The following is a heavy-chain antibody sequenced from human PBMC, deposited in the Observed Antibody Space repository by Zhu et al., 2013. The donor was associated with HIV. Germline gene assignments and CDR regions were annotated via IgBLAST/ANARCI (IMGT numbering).Heavy chain of an antibody. D-gene: IGHD4-17*01. CDR2: VYHSGST. CDR1: GGSLSGYY. CDR3: AREKLPGGYGDYRIRLDY. J-gene: IGHJ4*02. V-gene: IGHV4-34*01. Sequence: QVQLQQWGAGLLKPSETLSLTCAVYGGSLSGYYWNWIRQPPGKGLEWIGEVYHSGSTNYNPSLKGRVTISVDRSKNQFSLNLTSVTAADTAVYYCAREKLPGGYGDYRIRLDYWGQGTLVTVSS.